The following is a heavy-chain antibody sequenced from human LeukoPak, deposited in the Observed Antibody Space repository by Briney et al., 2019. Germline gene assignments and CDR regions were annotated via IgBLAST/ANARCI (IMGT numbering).Heavy chain of an antibody. CDR2: IYHSGST. Sequence: SETLSLTCTVSGGSISSGGYYWSWIRQPPGKGLEWIGYIYHSGSTYYNPSLKSRVTISVDRSKNQFSLKLSSVTAADTAVYYCARLMRQQLPDYWGQGTLVTVSS. V-gene: IGHV4-30-2*01. D-gene: IGHD6-13*01. CDR3: ARLMRQQLPDY. CDR1: GGSISSGGYY. J-gene: IGHJ4*02.